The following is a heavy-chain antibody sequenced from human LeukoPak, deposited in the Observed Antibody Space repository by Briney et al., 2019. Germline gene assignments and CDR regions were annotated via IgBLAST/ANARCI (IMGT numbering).Heavy chain of an antibody. D-gene: IGHD1-14*01. CDR2: INPISGGT. J-gene: IGHJ6*03. CDR3: ARVSPRHYYYMDV. CDR1: GYIFSGYY. Sequence: ASVKVSCKASGYIFSGYYMHWVRQAPGQGLEGMGWINPISGGTNYAQKFQGRVTMTRDTSISTAYMDLSRLRSDDTAVYYCARVSPRHYYYMDVWGKGTTVTVSS. V-gene: IGHV1-2*02.